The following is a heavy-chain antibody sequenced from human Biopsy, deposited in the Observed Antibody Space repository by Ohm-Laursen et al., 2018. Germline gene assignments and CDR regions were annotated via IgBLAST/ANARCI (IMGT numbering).Heavy chain of an antibody. V-gene: IGHV4-4*09. Sequence: SETLSLTCTVSGGSFTGHYWTWIRQPPGKGLEGIGNIHHSGSTNYNPSLKSRLTISVDTSKNQFSLNLSSVTAADTAVYYCARMDCSGGSCHYYSYGMDVWGQGTTVTVSS. D-gene: IGHD2-15*01. CDR1: GGSFTGHY. J-gene: IGHJ6*02. CDR3: ARMDCSGGSCHYYSYGMDV. CDR2: IHHSGST.